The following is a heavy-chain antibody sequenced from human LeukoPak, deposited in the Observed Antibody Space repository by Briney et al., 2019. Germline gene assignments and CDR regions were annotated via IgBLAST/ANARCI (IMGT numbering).Heavy chain of an antibody. CDR1: GFTFSSYS. CDR2: IYSGGST. D-gene: IGHD2-2*02. CDR3: AKDSLGCSSTSCYTLDY. J-gene: IGHJ4*02. V-gene: IGHV3-53*01. Sequence: GGSLRLSCAASGFTFSSYSMNWVRQAPGKGLEWVSVIYSGGSTYYADSVKGRFTISRDNSKNTLYLQMNSLRAEDTAVYYCAKDSLGCSSTSCYTLDYWGQGTLVTVSS.